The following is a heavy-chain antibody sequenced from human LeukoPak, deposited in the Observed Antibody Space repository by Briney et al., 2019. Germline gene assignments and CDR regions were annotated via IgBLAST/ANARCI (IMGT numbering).Heavy chain of an antibody. J-gene: IGHJ4*02. D-gene: IGHD2-15*01. V-gene: IGHV3-23*01. CDR1: GFTFSSYA. CDR2: ISGSGGST. CDR3: AKDRASCSGGSCYSPFDY. Sequence: PGGSLRLSCAASGFTFSSYAMSWVRQAPGKGLEWVSAISGSGGSTYCADSVKGRFTISRDNSKNTLYLQMNSLRAEDTAVYYCAKDRASCSGGSCYSPFDYWGQGTLVTVSS.